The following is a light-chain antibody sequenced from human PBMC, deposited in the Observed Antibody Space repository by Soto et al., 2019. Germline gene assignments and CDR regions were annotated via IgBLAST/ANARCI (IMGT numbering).Light chain of an antibody. CDR3: SSYSSTSTLEV. J-gene: IGLJ1*01. Sequence: QSALTQPASVSGSPGQSITISCTGASGDVGGYIYVSWYQHHPGKVPKLMIYDVSYRPSGVSSRFSGSKSGNTASLTISGLRAEDEADYYCSSYSSTSTLEVFGPGTKLTGL. V-gene: IGLV2-14*03. CDR1: SGDVGGYIY. CDR2: DVS.